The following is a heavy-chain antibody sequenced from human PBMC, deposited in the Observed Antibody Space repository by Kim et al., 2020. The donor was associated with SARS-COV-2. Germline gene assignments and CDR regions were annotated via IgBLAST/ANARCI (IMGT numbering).Heavy chain of an antibody. D-gene: IGHD2-21*02. CDR3: ATSYCGGDCYPGWYFDL. Sequence: ETLSLTCTVSGGSISSYYWSWIRQPPGKGLEWIGYIYYSGSTNYNPSLKSRVTISVDTSKNQFSLKLSSVTAADTAVNYCATSYCGGDCYPGWYFDLWG. V-gene: IGHV4-59*01. CDR1: GGSISSYY. CDR2: IYYSGST. J-gene: IGHJ2*01.